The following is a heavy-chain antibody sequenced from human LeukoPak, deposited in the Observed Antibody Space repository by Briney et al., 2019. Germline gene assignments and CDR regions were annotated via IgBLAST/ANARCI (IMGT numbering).Heavy chain of an antibody. CDR3: ARDTAMFPSWFDP. V-gene: IGHV1-2*02. Sequence: GASVKVSCKASGYTFTGYYIHWVRQAPGQGLEWMGWINPNSGGTNYAQKFQGRVTMTRDTSISTAYMELSRLRSDDTAVYYCARDTAMFPSWFDPWGQGTLVTVSS. D-gene: IGHD5-18*01. CDR2: INPNSGGT. CDR1: GYTFTGYY. J-gene: IGHJ5*02.